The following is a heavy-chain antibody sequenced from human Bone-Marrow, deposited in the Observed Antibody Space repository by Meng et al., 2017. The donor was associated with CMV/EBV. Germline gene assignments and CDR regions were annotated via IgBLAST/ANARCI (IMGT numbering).Heavy chain of an antibody. CDR1: KFAFNAYA. D-gene: IGHD6-13*01. Sequence: GGSLRLSCAASKFAFNAYAIHWVRQAPGKGLEWVAVISYDGHNKYYADSVKGRCTFSRDNSKNTVYLQMNSLRPEDTAVYYCSRGQQLDRPLDYFNMDVWGQGATVTGSS. V-gene: IGHV3-30*04. CDR2: ISYDGHNK. CDR3: SRGQQLDRPLDYFNMDV. J-gene: IGHJ6*01.